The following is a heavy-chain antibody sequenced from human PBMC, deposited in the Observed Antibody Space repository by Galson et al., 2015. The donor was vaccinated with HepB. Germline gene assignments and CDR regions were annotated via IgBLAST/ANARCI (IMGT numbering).Heavy chain of an antibody. J-gene: IGHJ3*02. D-gene: IGHD3-16*02. Sequence: PALVKPTQTLTLTCTFSGFSLITRGVGVGWIRQPPGKALEWVAIIYWDDDKRYSPSLKSRLTIAKDTSKNRVVLTMANVDPVDTATYYCAHIIITFGGVIGDDSFDIWGQGTMVTVSS. V-gene: IGHV2-5*02. CDR1: GFSLITRGVG. CDR3: AHIIITFGGVIGDDSFDI. CDR2: IYWDDDK.